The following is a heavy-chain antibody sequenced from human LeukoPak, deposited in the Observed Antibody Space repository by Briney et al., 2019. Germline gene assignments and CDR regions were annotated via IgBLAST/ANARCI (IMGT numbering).Heavy chain of an antibody. D-gene: IGHD3-16*01. Sequence: SSETLSLTCTVSGGSISSSSYYWGWIRQPPGKGLEWIGSIYYGGNTYYNPSLKSRVTISVDTSKNQYSLRLTSVTAADTAVYYCARRGIWDLQIGNWFDPWGQGILVTVSS. V-gene: IGHV4-39*01. CDR3: ARRGIWDLQIGNWFDP. J-gene: IGHJ5*02. CDR2: IYYGGNT. CDR1: GGSISSSSYY.